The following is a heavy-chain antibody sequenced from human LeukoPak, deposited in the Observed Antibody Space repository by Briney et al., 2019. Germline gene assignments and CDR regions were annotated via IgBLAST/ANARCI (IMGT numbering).Heavy chain of an antibody. D-gene: IGHD2-21*02. V-gene: IGHV1-69*13. J-gene: IGHJ4*02. CDR2: IIPIFGTA. CDR3: AVVVTATTTVGFDY. Sequence: GASVKVSCQASGGTFSSYAISWARQAPGQGLEWMGGIIPIFGTANYAQKFQGRVTITADESTSTAYMELSSLRSEDTAVYYCAVVVTATTTVGFDYWGQGNLVTVSS. CDR1: GGTFSSYA.